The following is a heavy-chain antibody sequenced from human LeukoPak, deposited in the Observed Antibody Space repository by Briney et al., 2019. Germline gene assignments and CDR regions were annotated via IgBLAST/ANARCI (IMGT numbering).Heavy chain of an antibody. J-gene: IGHJ4*02. D-gene: IGHD1-26*01. CDR3: VTVAGATKGHYFDY. CDR1: GFTFSSYE. CDR2: ISSSGSTI. V-gene: IGHV3-48*03. Sequence: GGSLRLSCAASGFTFSSYEMNWVRQAPGKGLEWVSYISSSGSTIYYADSVKGRFTISRDNAKNSLYLQMNSLRAEDTAVSYCVTVAGATKGHYFDYWGQGTLVTVSS.